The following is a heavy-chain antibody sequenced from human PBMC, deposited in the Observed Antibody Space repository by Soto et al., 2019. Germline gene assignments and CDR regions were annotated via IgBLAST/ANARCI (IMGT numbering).Heavy chain of an antibody. V-gene: IGHV3-23*01. CDR2: LPEIGTNT. Sequence: GGSLRLSCAASGFTFSNYGMSWVRQAPGKGLEWVSALPEIGTNTYYADSVKGRFTISRDNSKNTLFLQINNLRAGDTAVYYCAKKSGVGANWYFDYWGRGPLVTVSS. CDR1: GFTFSNYG. D-gene: IGHD1-26*01. CDR3: AKKSGVGANWYFDY. J-gene: IGHJ4*02.